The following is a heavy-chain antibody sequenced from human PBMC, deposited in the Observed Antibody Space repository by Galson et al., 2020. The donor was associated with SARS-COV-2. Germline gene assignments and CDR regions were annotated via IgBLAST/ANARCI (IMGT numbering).Heavy chain of an antibody. CDR1: GFTFSSYD. V-gene: IGHV3-30*01. J-gene: IGHJ4*02. D-gene: IGHD1-26*01. Sequence: GGSLRLSCAASGFTFSSYDLHWVRQAPGKGLEWVALISYDGSNKYYADSVKGRFTISRDNSKNTLFLQMNSLRAEDTAVYYCARDSGSQIYWGQGTLVTVSS. CDR3: ARDSGSQIY. CDR2: ISYDGSNK.